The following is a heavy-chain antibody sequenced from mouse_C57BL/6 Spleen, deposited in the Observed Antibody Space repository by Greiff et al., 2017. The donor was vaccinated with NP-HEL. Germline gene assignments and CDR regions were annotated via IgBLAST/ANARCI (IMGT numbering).Heavy chain of an antibody. CDR2: FYPGSGSI. V-gene: IGHV1-62-2*01. CDR1: GFNIKDYY. J-gene: IGHJ4*01. Sequence: QVQLQQSGAELVRPGASVKLSCTASGFNIKDYYMHWVKQRPEQGLEWIGWFYPGSGSIKYNEKFKDKATLTADKSSSTVYMELSRLTSEDSAVYFCARHEGGPTIYYYGSSYVDYAMDYWGQGTSVTVSS. D-gene: IGHD1-1*01. CDR3: ARHEGGPTIYYYGSSYVDYAMDY.